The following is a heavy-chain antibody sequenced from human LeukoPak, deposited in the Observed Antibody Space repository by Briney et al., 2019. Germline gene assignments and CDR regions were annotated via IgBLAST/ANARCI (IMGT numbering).Heavy chain of an antibody. CDR3: AKDLTYYYGSGKSS. Sequence: GGSLRLSCAASGFTFRTYWMSWVRQAPGKGLEWMANIKQDGREKYYVDSVKGRFTISRDNAKNALYLQMNSLRAEDTAVYYCAKDLTYYYGSGKSSWGQGTLVTVSS. D-gene: IGHD3-10*01. V-gene: IGHV3-7*04. CDR1: GFTFRTYW. CDR2: IKQDGREK. J-gene: IGHJ4*02.